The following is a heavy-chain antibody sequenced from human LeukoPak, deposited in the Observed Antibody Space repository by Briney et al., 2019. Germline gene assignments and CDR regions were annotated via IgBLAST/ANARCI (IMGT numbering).Heavy chain of an antibody. J-gene: IGHJ4*02. V-gene: IGHV4-39*01. CDR3: ARPLYSSGWHFDY. Sequence: SETLSLTCTASGGSIRNTSYYWAWIRQPPGKGLEWIGSIYYSGNTYYNPSLKSRVTISVDTSKSQFSLKLSSVTAADTAVYYCARPLYSSGWHFDYWGQGTLVTVSS. CDR1: GGSIRNTSYY. CDR2: IYYSGNT. D-gene: IGHD6-19*01.